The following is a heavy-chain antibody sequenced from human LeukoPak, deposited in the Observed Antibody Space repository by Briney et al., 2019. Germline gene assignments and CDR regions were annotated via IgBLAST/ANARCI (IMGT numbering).Heavy chain of an antibody. CDR2: IIPILGIA. J-gene: IGHJ4*02. V-gene: IGHV1-69*04. CDR1: GGTFSSYA. Sequence: GASVKVSCKASGGTFSSYAISWVRQAPGQGLEWMGRIIPILGIANYAQKFQGRVTITADKSTSTAYMELSSLRSEDTAVYYCATAPDYNWNSNFDYWGQGTLVTVSS. CDR3: ATAPDYNWNSNFDY. D-gene: IGHD1-7*01.